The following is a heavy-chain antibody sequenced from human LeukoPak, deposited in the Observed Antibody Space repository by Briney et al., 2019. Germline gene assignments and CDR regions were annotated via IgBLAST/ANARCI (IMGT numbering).Heavy chain of an antibody. D-gene: IGHD3-3*01. CDR3: ARSNYDFWSGYAHYYYYGMDV. CDR1: GGSFSGYY. Sequence: SETLSLTCAVYGGSFSGYYWSWIRQPPGKGLEWIGEINHSGSTNYNPSLKSRVTMSVDTSKNQSSLKLSSVTAADTAVYYCARSNYDFWSGYAHYYYYGMDVWGQGTTVTVSS. V-gene: IGHV4-34*01. J-gene: IGHJ6*02. CDR2: INHSGST.